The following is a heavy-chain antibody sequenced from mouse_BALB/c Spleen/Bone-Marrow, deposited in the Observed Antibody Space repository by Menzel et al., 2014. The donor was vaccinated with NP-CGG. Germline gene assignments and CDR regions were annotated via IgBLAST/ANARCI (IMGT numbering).Heavy chain of an antibody. V-gene: IGHV1-7*01. J-gene: IGHJ3*01. D-gene: IGHD2-14*01. Sequence: VKLMESGAELAKPGASVKMSCKASGYTFTNYWMHWVKQRPGQGLEWIGYINPSTGYTEYNQKFKDKATLTADKSSSTAYMQLSSLTSEDSAVYYCARFYRYDGFAYWGRGTLVTVSA. CDR2: INPSTGYT. CDR3: ARFYRYDGFAY. CDR1: GYTFTNYW.